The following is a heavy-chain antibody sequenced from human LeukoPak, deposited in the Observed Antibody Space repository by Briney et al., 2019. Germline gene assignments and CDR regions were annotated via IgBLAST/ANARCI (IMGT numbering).Heavy chain of an antibody. D-gene: IGHD5/OR15-5a*01. Sequence: GGSLRLSCAASGFTFDDYAMHWVRQAPGKGLEWVSGISWNSGSIGYADSVKGRFTISRDNAKNSLYLQMNSLRAEDTALYYCAKAGNSVVDYYYYGMDVWGQGTTVTVSS. CDR1: GFTFDDYA. CDR3: AKAGNSVVDYYYYGMDV. CDR2: ISWNSGSI. V-gene: IGHV3-9*01. J-gene: IGHJ6*02.